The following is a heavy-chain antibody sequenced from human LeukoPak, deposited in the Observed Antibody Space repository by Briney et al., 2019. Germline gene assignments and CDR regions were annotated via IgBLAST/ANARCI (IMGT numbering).Heavy chain of an antibody. V-gene: IGHV3-21*01. J-gene: IGHJ4*02. Sequence: GGSLRLSCAASGFTFSSYAMTWVRQAPGKGLEWVASVNTVSSYIYYADSMRGRFTISRDNAKNSLFLQMNSLRAEDTAVYYCARLRRNSDRSDFFYYYDHWGQGTLVTVSS. CDR1: GFTFSSYA. CDR2: VNTVSSYI. D-gene: IGHD3-22*01. CDR3: ARLRRNSDRSDFFYYYDH.